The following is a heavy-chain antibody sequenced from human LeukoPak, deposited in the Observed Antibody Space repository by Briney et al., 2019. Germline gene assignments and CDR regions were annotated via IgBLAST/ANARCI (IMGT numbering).Heavy chain of an antibody. D-gene: IGHD3-10*01. V-gene: IGHV4-61*01. Sequence: SETLSLTCTVSGGSVSSGSYYWGWIRQPPGKGLEWIGYFYYSGSTNYNPSLKSRVTISMDTSKNQFSLRLNSVTAADTAVYYCARDGYYGSGSFDPWGQGTLVTVSS. CDR3: ARDGYYGSGSFDP. CDR2: FYYSGST. J-gene: IGHJ5*02. CDR1: GGSVSSGSYY.